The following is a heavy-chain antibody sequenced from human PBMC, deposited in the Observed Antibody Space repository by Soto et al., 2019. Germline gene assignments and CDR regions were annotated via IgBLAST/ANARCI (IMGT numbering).Heavy chain of an antibody. D-gene: IGHD3-22*01. CDR1: GFTFSSYG. J-gene: IGHJ4*02. CDR3: AKDLIEEYYDSSGSLFDY. CDR2: ISYDGSNK. V-gene: IGHV3-30*18. Sequence: QVQLVESGGGVVQPGRSLRLSCAASGFTFSSYGMHWVRQAPGKGLEWVAVISYDGSNKYYADSVKGRFTISRDNXKXTXXLQMNSLRAEDTAVYYCAKDLIEEYYDSSGSLFDYWGQGTLVTVSS.